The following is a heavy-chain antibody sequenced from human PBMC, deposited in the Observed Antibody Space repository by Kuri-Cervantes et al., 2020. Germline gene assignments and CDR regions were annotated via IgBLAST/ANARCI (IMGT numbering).Heavy chain of an antibody. Sequence: ASVKVSCKASGYTFTNYDINWVRQATGQGLEWMGWINPNSGGTNYAQKFQGRVTMTRDTSISTAYMELSRLRSDDTAVYYCARAPFTVTPDYWGQGTLVTVSS. CDR3: ARAPFTVTPDY. J-gene: IGHJ4*02. V-gene: IGHV1-2*02. D-gene: IGHD4-17*01. CDR2: INPNSGGT. CDR1: GYTFTNYD.